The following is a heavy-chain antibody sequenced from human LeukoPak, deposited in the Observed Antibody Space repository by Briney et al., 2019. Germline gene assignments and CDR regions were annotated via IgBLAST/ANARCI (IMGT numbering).Heavy chain of an antibody. CDR3: ARGYYDSSDYEYFQH. V-gene: IGHV1-18*01. D-gene: IGHD3-22*01. CDR2: ISAYIGNT. J-gene: IGHJ1*01. Sequence: ASVKVSCKASGYTFTNYDISWVRQAPGQGLEWMGWISAYIGNTNYAQKLQDRVTMTTDTSTSTAYMELRSLRSDDTAVYYCARGYYDSSDYEYFQHWGQGTLVTVSS. CDR1: GYTFTNYD.